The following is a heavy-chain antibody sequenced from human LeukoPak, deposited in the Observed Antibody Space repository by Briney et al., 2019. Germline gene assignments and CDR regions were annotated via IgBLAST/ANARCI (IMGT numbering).Heavy chain of an antibody. Sequence: SETLSLTCTVSGGSISSSSYYWGWIRQPPGKGLEWIGSIYYSGSTYYNPSLKSRVTISVDTSKNQFSLKLSSVTAADTAVYYCARKGGSSSWYPLFVDYWGQGTLVTVSS. D-gene: IGHD6-13*01. CDR1: GGSISSSSYY. V-gene: IGHV4-39*01. J-gene: IGHJ4*02. CDR3: ARKGGSSSWYPLFVDY. CDR2: IYYSGST.